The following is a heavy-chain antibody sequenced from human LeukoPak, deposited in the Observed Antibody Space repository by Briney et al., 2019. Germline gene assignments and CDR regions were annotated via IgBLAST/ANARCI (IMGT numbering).Heavy chain of an antibody. Sequence: VASVKVSCKASGYTFTSYDINWVRQAPGQGLEWMGIINPSGGSTSYAQTFQGRVTMTRDTSTSTVYMELSSLRSEDTAVYYCARPYSSGWSYYFDYWGQGTLVTVSS. CDR3: ARPYSSGWSYYFDY. V-gene: IGHV1-46*01. CDR2: INPSGGST. D-gene: IGHD6-19*01. CDR1: GYTFTSYD. J-gene: IGHJ4*02.